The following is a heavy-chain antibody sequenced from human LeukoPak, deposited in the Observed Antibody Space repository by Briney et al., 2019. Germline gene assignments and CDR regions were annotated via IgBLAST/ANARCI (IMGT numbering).Heavy chain of an antibody. Sequence: GGSLTLSCAASGFTFSSYSMTWVRQAPGKGMEWVSSISSSSSYIYYADSVKGRFTIPRDNAKNSLYLQMNSLRAEDTAVYYCASSHSGSYYIDYWGQGTLVTVSS. J-gene: IGHJ4*02. CDR2: ISSSSSYI. CDR1: GFTFSSYS. V-gene: IGHV3-21*01. D-gene: IGHD1-26*01. CDR3: ASSHSGSYYIDY.